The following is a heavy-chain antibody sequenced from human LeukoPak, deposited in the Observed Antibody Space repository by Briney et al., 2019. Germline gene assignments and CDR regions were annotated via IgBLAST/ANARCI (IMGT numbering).Heavy chain of an antibody. CDR2: IYYSGST. Sequence: SETLSLTCTVSGGSISSYYWSWIRQPPGKGLEWIGYIYYSGSTNYNPSLKSRVTISVDTSKNQFSLKLSSVTAADTAVYYCAREESPIYRWFDPWGQGTLVTVSS. V-gene: IGHV4-59*01. D-gene: IGHD1-26*01. J-gene: IGHJ5*02. CDR1: GGSISSYY. CDR3: AREESPIYRWFDP.